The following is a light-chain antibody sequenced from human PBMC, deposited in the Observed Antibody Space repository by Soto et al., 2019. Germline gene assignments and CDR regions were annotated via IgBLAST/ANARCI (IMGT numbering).Light chain of an antibody. V-gene: IGKV1-5*03. J-gene: IGKJ1*01. CDR3: QRTGT. CDR2: KAS. CDR1: QGISSW. Sequence: DIQMTQSPSTLSASVGDRVTITCRASQGISSWLAWYQQKPGKAPKLLIYKASSLESGVPTRFSGSESGTEFTLTISSLRPDDFATYYCQRTGTFGQGTKVEIK.